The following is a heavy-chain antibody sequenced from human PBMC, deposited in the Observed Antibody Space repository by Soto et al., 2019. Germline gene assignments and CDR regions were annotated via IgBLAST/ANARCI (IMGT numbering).Heavy chain of an antibody. D-gene: IGHD4-17*01. Sequence: QVQLVESGGGVVQPGRSLRLSCAASGFTFSSYAMHWVRQAPGKGLEWVTIIWYDGSNKNYSDSVKGRLTISRDNSKNTVYLQMNSLRVEDTAVYYCARDSGGDYHNYDMDVWGKGTTVTVSS. CDR3: ARDSGGDYHNYDMDV. J-gene: IGHJ6*03. CDR1: GFTFSSYA. CDR2: IWYDGSNK. V-gene: IGHV3-33*01.